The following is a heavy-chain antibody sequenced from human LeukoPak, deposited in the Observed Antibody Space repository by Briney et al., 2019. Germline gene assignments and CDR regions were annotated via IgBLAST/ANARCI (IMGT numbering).Heavy chain of an antibody. V-gene: IGHV1-3*03. Sequence: ASVKVSCKASGYTFTSYGVSWVRQAPGQRLEWMGWINAGNGNTKYSQEFQGRVTITRDTSASTAYMELSSLRSEDMAVYYCARGGYSSSWYFSGYYYMDVWGKGTTVTVSS. CDR3: ARGGYSSSWYFSGYYYMDV. D-gene: IGHD6-13*01. CDR2: INAGNGNT. CDR1: GYTFTSYG. J-gene: IGHJ6*03.